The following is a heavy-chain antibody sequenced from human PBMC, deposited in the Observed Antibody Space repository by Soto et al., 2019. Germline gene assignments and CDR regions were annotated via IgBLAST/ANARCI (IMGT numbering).Heavy chain of an antibody. Sequence: QVQLVQSGAEVKKPGSSVKVSCKASGGTFSSYAISWVRQAPGQGLEWMGGIIPIFGTANYAQKFQGRVTITADESTSTAYTELSSLISEDTAVYYCARTSRATPTEPSLPEDYWGQGTLVTVSS. J-gene: IGHJ4*02. CDR2: IIPIFGTA. CDR1: GGTFSSYA. CDR3: ARTSRATPTEPSLPEDY. D-gene: IGHD1-26*01. V-gene: IGHV1-69*12.